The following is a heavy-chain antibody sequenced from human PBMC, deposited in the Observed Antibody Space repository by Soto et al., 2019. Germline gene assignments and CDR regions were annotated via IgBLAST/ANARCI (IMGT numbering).Heavy chain of an antibody. D-gene: IGHD4-17*01. J-gene: IGHJ4*02. CDR1: GGSVSSGSHY. CDR2: IYYRGSA. V-gene: IGHV4-61*01. Sequence: SETLSLTCTVSGGSVSSGSHYWNWIRQPPGKGLEWIGYIYYRGSANYNPSLKSRVTISVDTSKDEFTLKLSSVTAADTAMYYCARATTVTPVYFDYWGRGILVTVSS. CDR3: ARATTVTPVYFDY.